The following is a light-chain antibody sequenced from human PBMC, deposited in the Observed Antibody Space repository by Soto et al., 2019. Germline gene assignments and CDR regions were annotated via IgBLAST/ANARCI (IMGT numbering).Light chain of an antibody. V-gene: IGKV1-39*01. J-gene: IGKJ2*01. Sequence: DIQMAQSPSSLSESVGDRVSITCRASLSIGTYLNWYQQTPGQAPRLLIHSVFTLQSGVPSRFSGSGSGTEFTLTISSLQPEDSATYYCQQGYSSPQTFGQGTKLEIK. CDR3: QQGYSSPQT. CDR1: LSIGTY. CDR2: SVF.